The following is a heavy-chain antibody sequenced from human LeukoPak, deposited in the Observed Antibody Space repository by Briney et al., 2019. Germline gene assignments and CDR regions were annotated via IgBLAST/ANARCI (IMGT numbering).Heavy chain of an antibody. V-gene: IGHV1-24*01. D-gene: IGHD3-22*01. J-gene: IGHJ4*02. CDR1: GYTLTELS. CDR3: ARDVFNYESSGFPFYFDY. Sequence: GASVEVSCKVSGYTLTELSMHWVRQAPGKGLEWMGGFDPEDGETIYAQKFQGRVTMTEDTSTDTAYMELSSLGSEDTAVYFCARDVFNYESSGFPFYFDYWGQGTLVTVSS. CDR2: FDPEDGET.